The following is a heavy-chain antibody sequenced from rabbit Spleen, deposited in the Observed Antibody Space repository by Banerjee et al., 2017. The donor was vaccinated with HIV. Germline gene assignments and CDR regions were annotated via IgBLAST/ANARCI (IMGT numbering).Heavy chain of an antibody. J-gene: IGHJ4*01. D-gene: IGHD3-1*01. CDR2: IFTGSSGTT. V-gene: IGHV1S40*01. CDR1: GVSFSGNSY. Sequence: QSLEESGGDLVKPGASLTLTCKASGVSFSGNSYMCWVRQAPGKGLEWIADIFTGSSGTTYYASWAKGRFTISKTSSTTVTLQMTSLTAADTATYFCARDNDDAGYDFNLWGQGTLVTVS. CDR3: ARDNDDAGYDFNL.